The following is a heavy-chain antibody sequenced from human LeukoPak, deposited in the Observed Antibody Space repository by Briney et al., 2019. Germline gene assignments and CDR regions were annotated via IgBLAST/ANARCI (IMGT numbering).Heavy chain of an antibody. Sequence: GGSLRLSCAASGFTFSGSAIHWVRQASGKGLEWVGRIRSKVNSYATAYAASVKGRFTISRGDSKNTAYLQMNSLKTEDTAVYYCTYFVRDFDYWGQGTLVTVSS. CDR3: TYFVRDFDY. CDR2: IRSKVNSYAT. J-gene: IGHJ4*02. V-gene: IGHV3-73*01. CDR1: GFTFSGSA.